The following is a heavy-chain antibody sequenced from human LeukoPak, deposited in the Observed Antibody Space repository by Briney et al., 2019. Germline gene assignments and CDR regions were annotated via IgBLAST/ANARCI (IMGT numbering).Heavy chain of an antibody. Sequence: SLRLSCAASGFTFDDYAMHCVRQAPEKGLEWVSGITWSSVSICYADSVKGRFTISRDNAKNSLYLQMNSLRAEDTALYYCAKVLGAYSGYDNYFDYWGQGTLVTVSS. J-gene: IGHJ4*02. V-gene: IGHV3-9*01. CDR1: GFTFDDYA. CDR2: ITWSSVSI. D-gene: IGHD5-12*01. CDR3: AKVLGAYSGYDNYFDY.